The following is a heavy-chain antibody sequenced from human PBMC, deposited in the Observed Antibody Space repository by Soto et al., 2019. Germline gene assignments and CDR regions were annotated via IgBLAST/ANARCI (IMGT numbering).Heavy chain of an antibody. J-gene: IGHJ5*02. Sequence: SETLSLTCAVSGGSISSSNWWSWVRQPPGKGLEWIGEIYHSGSTNYNPSLKSRVTISVDKSKNQFSLKLSSVTAADTAGYYWARDSTEDYSSSWYNWFDPGGQETLVTVSS. V-gene: IGHV4-4*02. CDR3: ARDSTEDYSSSWYNWFDP. D-gene: IGHD6-13*01. CDR1: GGSISSSNW. CDR2: IYHSGST.